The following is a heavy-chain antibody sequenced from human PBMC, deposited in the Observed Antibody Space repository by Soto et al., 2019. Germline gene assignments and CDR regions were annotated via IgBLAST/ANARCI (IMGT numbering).Heavy chain of an antibody. CDR3: TTAVTGMSGGDY. J-gene: IGHJ4*02. V-gene: IGHV3-15*01. CDR2: IKSKTDGGTT. Sequence: EVQLVESGGGLVQPGGSLTISCAASDFPFINGWMSWVRRAPGKGLEWVGRIKSKTDGGTTDYAGPVKGRFTISRDDSKDTMYLQMNSLENEDTGVYYCTTAVTGMSGGDYWGQGTPVTVSS. CDR1: DFPFINGW. D-gene: IGHD3-10*01.